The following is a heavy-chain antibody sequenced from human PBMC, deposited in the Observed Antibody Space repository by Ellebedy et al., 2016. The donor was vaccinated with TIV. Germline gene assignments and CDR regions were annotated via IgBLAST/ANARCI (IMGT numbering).Heavy chain of an antibody. J-gene: IGHJ5*02. D-gene: IGHD3-3*01. CDR2: IYYSGST. V-gene: IGHV4-59*12. CDR1: GGSISSYY. CDR3: ATITNYNFWSGFSRIDP. Sequence: MPSETLSLTCTVSGGSISSYYWSWIRQPPGKGLEWIGYIYYSGSTNYNPSLKSRVTIPVDTSKNQFSLKLSSVTAADTAVYYCATITNYNFWSGFSRIDPWGQGTLVTVSS.